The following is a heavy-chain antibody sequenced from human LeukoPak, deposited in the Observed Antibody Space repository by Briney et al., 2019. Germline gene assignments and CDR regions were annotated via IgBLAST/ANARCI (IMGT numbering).Heavy chain of an antibody. CDR1: GFTFSSYS. J-gene: IGHJ6*03. Sequence: PGGSLRLSCAASGFTFSSYSMNWVRQAPGKGLEWVSSISSSSSYIYYADSVKGRFTISRDNAKSSLYLQMNSLRAEYTAVYYCARDLPSMIVVVITYYYYYMDVWGKGTTVTVSS. V-gene: IGHV3-21*01. D-gene: IGHD3-22*01. CDR2: ISSSSSYI. CDR3: ARDLPSMIVVVITYYYYYMDV.